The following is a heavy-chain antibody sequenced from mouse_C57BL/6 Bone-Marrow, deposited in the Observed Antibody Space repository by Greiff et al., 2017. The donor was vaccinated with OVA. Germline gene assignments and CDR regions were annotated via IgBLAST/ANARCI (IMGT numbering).Heavy chain of an antibody. D-gene: IGHD2-5*01. CDR1: GYTFTSYW. Sequence: QVHVKQPGAELVKPGASVKLSCKTSGYTFTSYWMHWVKQRPGQGLEWIGMIHPNSGSTNYNEKFKSKATLTVDKSSSTAYMQLSSLTSEDSAVYYCARGGFYYSNYVGWYFDVWGTGTTVTVSS. CDR3: ARGGFYYSNYVGWYFDV. CDR2: IHPNSGST. V-gene: IGHV1-64*01. J-gene: IGHJ1*03.